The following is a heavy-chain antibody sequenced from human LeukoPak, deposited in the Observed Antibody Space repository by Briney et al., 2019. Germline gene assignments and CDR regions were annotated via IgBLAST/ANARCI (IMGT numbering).Heavy chain of an antibody. V-gene: IGHV1-18*01. CDR3: ARVVRSDSFDYDYYYAMDV. J-gene: IGHJ6*02. CDR1: GFTFTRYS. CDR2: ISDYNGNT. D-gene: IGHD2-8*01. Sequence: ASVKVSCKASGFTFTRYSITWVRQAPGRGHEWMGWISDYNGNTNYAQKYQGRVTMTTDTSTRTAYMELRSLRSDDTAVYYCARVVRSDSFDYDYYYAMDVWGQGTTVTVPS.